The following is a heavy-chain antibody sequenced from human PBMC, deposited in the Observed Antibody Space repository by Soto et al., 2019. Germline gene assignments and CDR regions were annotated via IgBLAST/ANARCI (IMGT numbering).Heavy chain of an antibody. CDR2: IYYSGST. D-gene: IGHD3-10*01. V-gene: IGHV4-59*01. CDR3: ARLGDRNWFDP. Sequence: SETLSLTCTASGGSITSSYWSWIRQPPGRGLEWIGYIYYSGSTNYNPSLKSRVTISVDTSKNQFSLKLSSVTAADTAVYYCARLGDRNWFDPWGQGTLVTVSS. J-gene: IGHJ5*02. CDR1: GGSITSSY.